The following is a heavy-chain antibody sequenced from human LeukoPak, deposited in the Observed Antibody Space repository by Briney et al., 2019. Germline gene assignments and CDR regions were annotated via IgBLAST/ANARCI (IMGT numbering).Heavy chain of an antibody. CDR1: GFTFSSYA. D-gene: IGHD6-13*01. Sequence: GGSLRLSCAASGFTFSSYAMSWVRQAPGKGLEWVSAISGSGGSTYYADSVKGRFTISRDNSKNTLYLQVNSLRAEDTAVYYCAHISSSWPDYWGQGTLVTASS. V-gene: IGHV3-23*01. J-gene: IGHJ4*02. CDR3: AHISSSWPDY. CDR2: ISGSGGST.